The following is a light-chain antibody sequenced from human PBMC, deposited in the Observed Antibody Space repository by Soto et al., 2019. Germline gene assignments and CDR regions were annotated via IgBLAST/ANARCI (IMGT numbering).Light chain of an antibody. J-gene: IGKJ3*01. Sequence: DIQMTQSPSSLSASVGDRVTITCRASQGIRNYLAWYQQKPGKVPKLLIYAASTLQSGVPSQISGSGSGTDFTLTISSLQPEDVATYYCQKYNSVPFTLGPGTKVDIK. V-gene: IGKV1-27*01. CDR1: QGIRNY. CDR2: AAS. CDR3: QKYNSVPFT.